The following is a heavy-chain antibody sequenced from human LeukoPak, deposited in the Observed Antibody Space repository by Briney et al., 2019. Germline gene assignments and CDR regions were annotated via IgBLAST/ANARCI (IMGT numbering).Heavy chain of an antibody. CDR3: ARGGAGVDTAMINFDY. CDR1: GGSFSGFY. Sequence: SEPLSLTCAVHGGSFSGFYWSWIRQPPGKGLEWIGEINHSGSTNYNPSLKSRVTISVDTSKNQFSLKLSSVTAADTAVYYCARGGAGVDTAMINFDYWGQGALVTVSS. J-gene: IGHJ4*02. V-gene: IGHV4-34*01. D-gene: IGHD5-18*01. CDR2: INHSGST.